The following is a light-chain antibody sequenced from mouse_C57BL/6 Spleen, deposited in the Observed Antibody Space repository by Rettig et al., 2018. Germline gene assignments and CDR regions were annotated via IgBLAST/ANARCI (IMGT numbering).Light chain of an antibody. CDR3: QQYNSYPFT. CDR1: QNVGTN. V-gene: IGKV6-15*01. Sequence: DIVMTQSQKFMSTSVGDRVSVTCKASQNVGTNVAWYQQKPGQSPKALIYSASYRYSGVPDRFTGSGSGTDFTLTISNVQSEDLAEYFCQQYNSYPFTFGSGT. J-gene: IGKJ4*01. CDR2: SAS.